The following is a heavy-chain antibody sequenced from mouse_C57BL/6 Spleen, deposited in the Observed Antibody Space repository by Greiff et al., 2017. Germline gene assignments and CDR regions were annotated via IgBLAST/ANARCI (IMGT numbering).Heavy chain of an antibody. CDR3: AREEYNFDY. Sequence: EVKVEESGPGLVKPSQSLSLTCSVTGYSITSGYYWNWIRQFPGNKLEWMGYISYDGSNNYNPSLKNRISITRDTSKNQFFLKLNSVTTEDTATYYCAREEYNFDYWGQGTTLTVSS. CDR1: GYSITSGYY. D-gene: IGHD5-1*01. V-gene: IGHV3-6*01. CDR2: ISYDGSN. J-gene: IGHJ2*01.